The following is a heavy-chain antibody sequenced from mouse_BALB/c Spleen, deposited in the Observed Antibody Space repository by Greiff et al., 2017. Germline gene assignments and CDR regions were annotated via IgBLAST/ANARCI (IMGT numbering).Heavy chain of an antibody. V-gene: IGHV14-4*02. D-gene: IGHD2-1*01. CDR3: NAIYDGNPSFAY. J-gene: IGHJ3*01. CDR2: IDPENGDT. Sequence: EVKVEESGAELVRSGASVKLSCTASGFNIKDYYMHWVKQRPEQGLEWIGWIDPENGDTEYAPKFQGKATMTADTSSNTAYLQLSSLTSEDTAVYYCNAIYDGNPSFAYWGQGTLVTVSA. CDR1: GFNIKDYY.